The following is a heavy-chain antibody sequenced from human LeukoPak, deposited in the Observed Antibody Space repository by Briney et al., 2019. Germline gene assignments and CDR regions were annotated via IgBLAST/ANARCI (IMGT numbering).Heavy chain of an antibody. CDR3: AKASFYCSSTSCPSNY. CDR1: GFTFSSYA. J-gene: IGHJ4*02. CDR2: ISGSGGST. D-gene: IGHD2-2*01. V-gene: IGHV3-23*01. Sequence: SGGSLRLSCAASGFTFSSYAMSWVRQAPGKGLEWVSAISGSGGSTYYADSVRGRFTISRDNSKNTLYLQMNSLRAEDTAVYCCAKASFYCSSTSCPSNYWGQGTLVTVSS.